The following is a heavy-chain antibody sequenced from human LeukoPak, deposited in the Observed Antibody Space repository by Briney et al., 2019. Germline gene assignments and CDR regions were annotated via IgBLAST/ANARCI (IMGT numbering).Heavy chain of an antibody. J-gene: IGHJ4*02. CDR2: ISYEGSNK. CDR1: GFTFSSYA. Sequence: PGGSLRLSCAASGFTFSSYAMHWVRQAPGKGLEWVAVISYEGSNKYYADSVKGRFTISRDNSKNTLYLQMNSLRAEDTAVYYCARDILTGFDYWGQGTLVTVSS. CDR3: ARDILTGFDY. V-gene: IGHV3-30*01. D-gene: IGHD7-27*01.